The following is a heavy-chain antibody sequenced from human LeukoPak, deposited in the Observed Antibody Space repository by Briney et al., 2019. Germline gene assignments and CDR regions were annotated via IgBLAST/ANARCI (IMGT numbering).Heavy chain of an antibody. CDR2: IYYSGST. Sequence: SETLSLTCTVSGGSISSSSYYWGWIRQPPGKGLEWIGSIYYSGSTYYNPSLKSRVTISVDTSKNQFSLKLSSVTAADTAVYYCAGLDAYSSSGWYFDYWGQGTLVTVSS. CDR1: GGSISSSSYY. V-gene: IGHV4-39*01. D-gene: IGHD6-13*01. J-gene: IGHJ4*02. CDR3: AGLDAYSSSGWYFDY.